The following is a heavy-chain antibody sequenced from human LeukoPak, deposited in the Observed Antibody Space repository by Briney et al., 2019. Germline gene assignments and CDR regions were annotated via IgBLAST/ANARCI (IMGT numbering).Heavy chain of an antibody. CDR2: ISAYNGNT. CDR3: ARQGFKAHYYDSSGYYYYFDY. V-gene: IGHV1-18*01. J-gene: IGHJ4*02. CDR1: GGTFSSYA. D-gene: IGHD3-22*01. Sequence: GASVKVSCKASGGTFSSYAISWVRQAPGQGLEWMGWISAYNGNTNYAQKLQGRVTMTTDTSTSTAYMELRSLRSDDTAVYYCARQGFKAHYYDSSGYYYYFDYWGQGTLVTVSS.